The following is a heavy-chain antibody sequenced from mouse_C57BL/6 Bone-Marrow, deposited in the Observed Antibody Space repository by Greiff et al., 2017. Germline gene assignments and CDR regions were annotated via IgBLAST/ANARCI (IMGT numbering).Heavy chain of an antibody. V-gene: IGHV2-5*01. Sequence: VQLQESGPGLVQPSQSLSITCTVSGFSLTSYGVHWVRQSPGKGLEWLGVIWRGGSTDYNAAFMSRLSITTDNSKSQVFFKMNRLQADDTAIYYCAKKGVLRLDFDVWGTGTTVTVSS. CDR3: AKKGVLRLDFDV. J-gene: IGHJ1*03. CDR1: GFSLTSYG. CDR2: IWRGGST. D-gene: IGHD1-1*01.